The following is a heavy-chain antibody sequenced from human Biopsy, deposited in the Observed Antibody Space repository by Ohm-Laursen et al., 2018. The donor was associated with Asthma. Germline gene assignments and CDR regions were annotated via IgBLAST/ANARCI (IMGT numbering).Heavy chain of an antibody. CDR2: INAGNGNT. Sequence: ASVKVSCNASGYTFTSYAMHWVRQAPGQRLEWMGWINAGNGNTKYSQKFQGRVTITRDTSASTAYMELSSLRSEDTAVYYCASSIAVADSDAFDIWGQGTMVTVSS. CDR3: ASSIAVADSDAFDI. J-gene: IGHJ3*02. V-gene: IGHV1-3*01. CDR1: GYTFTSYA. D-gene: IGHD6-19*01.